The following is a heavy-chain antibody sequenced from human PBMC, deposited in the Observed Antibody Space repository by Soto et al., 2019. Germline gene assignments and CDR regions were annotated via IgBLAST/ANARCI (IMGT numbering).Heavy chain of an antibody. CDR1: GYTFTIYC. J-gene: IGHJ4*02. CDR3: ARDSYAMVRGVILAPFDY. CDR2: ISAYNGNT. D-gene: IGHD3-10*01. V-gene: IGHV1-18*01. Sequence: ASVKVSCKASGYTFTIYCISWVRQAPGQGLEWMGWISAYNGNTNYAQKLQGRVTMTTDTSTSTAYMELRSLRSDDTAVYYCARDSYAMVRGVILAPFDYWGQGTLVTVSS.